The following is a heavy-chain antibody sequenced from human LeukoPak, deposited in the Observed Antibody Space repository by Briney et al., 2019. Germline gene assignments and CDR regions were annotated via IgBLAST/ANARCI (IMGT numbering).Heavy chain of an antibody. CDR1: GYTFTGYY. D-gene: IGHD3-3*01. CDR2: INPNSGGT. V-gene: IGHV1-2*02. CDR3: ARATTYYDFWSGPRQYYYGMDV. J-gene: IGHJ6*02. Sequence: ASVKVSCKASGYTFTGYYMHWVRQAPGQGLEWMGWINPNSGGTNYAQKFQGRVTMTRDTSTSTVYMELSSLRSEDTAVYYCARATTYYDFWSGPRQYYYGMDVWGQGTTVTVSS.